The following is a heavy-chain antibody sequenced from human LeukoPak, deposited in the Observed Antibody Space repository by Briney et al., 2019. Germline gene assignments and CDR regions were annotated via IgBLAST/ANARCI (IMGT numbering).Heavy chain of an antibody. CDR2: INPVSGGT. CDR1: EYTFTDYY. D-gene: IGHD2-2*01. CDR3: ARANFLSCSSTRRLFDY. V-gene: IGHV1-2*02. Sequence: ASVKVSCKASEYTFTDYYLHWVRQAPGQGFEWMGWINPVSGGTNYVQKFQGRVTMTRDTSISTAYMELSRLRSDDTAVYYCARANFLSCSSTRRLFDYWGQGTLVTVSS. J-gene: IGHJ4*02.